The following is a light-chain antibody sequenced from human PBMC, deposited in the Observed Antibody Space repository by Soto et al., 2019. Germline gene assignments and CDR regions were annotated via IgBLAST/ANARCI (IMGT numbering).Light chain of an antibody. CDR1: QSVLYSSYNKNY. V-gene: IGKV4-1*01. J-gene: IGKJ2*01. Sequence: DIVMTQSPDSLAVSLGERATINCKSSQSVLYSSYNKNYLSWYQQRPGQPPKLLIYWASTRESGVPDRFSGSGSETDFTLTITSLQAEDGAVYYCQQYESTPPTFGQGTKLEIK. CDR2: WAS. CDR3: QQYESTPPT.